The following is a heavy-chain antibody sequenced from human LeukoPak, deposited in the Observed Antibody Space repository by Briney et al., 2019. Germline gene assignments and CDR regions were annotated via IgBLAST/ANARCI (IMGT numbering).Heavy chain of an antibody. CDR2: MNPNSGNT. CDR3: VMKVTEGDYYYMDV. Sequence: ASVKVSCKASGYTFTSYDINWVRQAPGQGLEWMGWMNPNSGNTTYAEKFKGRVTITRHTSISTPYIVLNSQRSEDTAVYYCVMKVTEGDYYYMDVWGKGTTVTVSS. J-gene: IGHJ6*03. D-gene: IGHD4-11*01. V-gene: IGHV1-8*03. CDR1: GYTFTSYD.